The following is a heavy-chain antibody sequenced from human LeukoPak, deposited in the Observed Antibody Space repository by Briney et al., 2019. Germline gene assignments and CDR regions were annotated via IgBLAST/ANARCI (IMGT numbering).Heavy chain of an antibody. Sequence: SETLSLTCTVSGGSISSYYWSWIRQPAGKGLEWIGRIYTSGSTNYNPSLKSRVTMSVDTSKNQFSLKLSSVTAADTAVYYCARVFTIFGVVINAFDIWGQGTMVTVSS. CDR1: GGSISSYY. D-gene: IGHD3-3*01. J-gene: IGHJ3*02. V-gene: IGHV4-4*07. CDR3: ARVFTIFGVVINAFDI. CDR2: IYTSGST.